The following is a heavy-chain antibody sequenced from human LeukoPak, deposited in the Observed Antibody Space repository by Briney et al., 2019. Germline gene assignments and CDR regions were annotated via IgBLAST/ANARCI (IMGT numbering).Heavy chain of an antibody. J-gene: IGHJ4*02. V-gene: IGHV3-49*03. CDR3: TRDRLSFY. CDR1: GFTFCDYA. D-gene: IGHD3-16*02. CDR2: IRSKAYGGTT. Sequence: PGRSLRLSCTASGFTFCDYAMSWFRQAPGKGLEGVGFIRSKAYGGTTEYAASVKGRFTISRDDSKSIAYLQMNSLKTEDTAVYYCTRDRLSFYWGQGTLVTVSS.